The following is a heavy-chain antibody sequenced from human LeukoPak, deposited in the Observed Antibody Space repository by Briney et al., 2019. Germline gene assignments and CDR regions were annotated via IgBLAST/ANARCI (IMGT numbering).Heavy chain of an antibody. Sequence: QTGGSLRLSCAASGFTFSSYAMSWVRQAPGKGLEWVSAIRGSGGSTYYADSVKGRFTISRDNSKNTLYLQMNSLRAEDTAVYYCAKDRGYCRSTSCHEEYYFDYWGQGTLVTVSS. D-gene: IGHD2-2*01. CDR3: AKDRGYCRSTSCHEEYYFDY. V-gene: IGHV3-23*01. J-gene: IGHJ4*02. CDR2: IRGSGGST. CDR1: GFTFSSYA.